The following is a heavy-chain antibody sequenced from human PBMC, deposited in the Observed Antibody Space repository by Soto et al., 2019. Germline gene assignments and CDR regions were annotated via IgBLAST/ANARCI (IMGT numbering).Heavy chain of an antibody. CDR1: GFTFSSSE. J-gene: IGHJ3*01. Sequence: GGSLRLSCAVSGFTFSSSEMYWVRQAPGKGLEWISYIRPSGQPIFYADSVKGRFTISRDNANNSLFLQMNSLRAEDTAVYYCARRASRWGQGTMVTVS. V-gene: IGHV3-48*03. CDR2: IRPSGQPI. D-gene: IGHD1-26*01. CDR3: ARRASR.